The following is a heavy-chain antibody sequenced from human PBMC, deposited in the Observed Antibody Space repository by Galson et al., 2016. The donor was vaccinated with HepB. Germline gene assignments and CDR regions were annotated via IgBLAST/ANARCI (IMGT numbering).Heavy chain of an antibody. CDR1: GFSFDAYA. J-gene: IGHJ4*02. CDR2: ISWNSYII. D-gene: IGHD3-10*01. CDR3: AIDLRVPADYGSGSY. V-gene: IGHV3-9*01. Sequence: SLRLSCAASGFSFDAYAMHWVRQAPGKGLEWVSGISWNSYIIGYADSVKGRFTISRDNAKNSLYLQMNSLRAEDTALYYCAIDLRVPADYGSGSYWGQGTLVTVSS.